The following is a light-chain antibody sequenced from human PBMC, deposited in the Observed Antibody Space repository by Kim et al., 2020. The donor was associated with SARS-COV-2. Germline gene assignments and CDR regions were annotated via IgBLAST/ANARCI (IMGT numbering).Light chain of an antibody. CDR2: GAS. Sequence: VFPGERTTLSCWASQSVTYILALYQQKPGQAPRLLIYGASTRAAGLPARFSGSGFATQFTLTISSLQSEDFALYYCQQYHNWPETFGQGTKLEIK. V-gene: IGKV3-15*01. J-gene: IGKJ2*01. CDR1: QSVTYI. CDR3: QQYHNWPET.